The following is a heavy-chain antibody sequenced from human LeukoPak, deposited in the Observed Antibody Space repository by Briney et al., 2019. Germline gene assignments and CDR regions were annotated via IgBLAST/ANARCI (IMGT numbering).Heavy chain of an antibody. Sequence: SETLSLTCTVSGGSISSDYWSWIRQPPGRGLEWGGYIYYSGSTNYNPSLKSRVTISVDTSKNQFSLKLSSVTAADTAVYYCARRAPGYYYYYYMDVWGKGTTVTASS. CDR2: IYYSGST. CDR3: ARRAPGYYYYYYMDV. CDR1: GGSISSDY. J-gene: IGHJ6*03. V-gene: IGHV4-59*01.